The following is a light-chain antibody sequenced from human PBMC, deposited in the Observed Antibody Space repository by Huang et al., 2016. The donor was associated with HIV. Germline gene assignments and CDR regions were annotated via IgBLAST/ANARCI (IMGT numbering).Light chain of an antibody. Sequence: EIVMTQSPATLSVSPGERATLTCRASQSISSNLAWDQHKSGQTPRLLIYAAFVRATGVSARFSGSGSGTEFTLTISSLQSEDLGLYYCQQYTDWPPWTFGQGTKVEI. V-gene: IGKV3-15*01. J-gene: IGKJ1*01. CDR3: QQYTDWPPWT. CDR2: AAF. CDR1: QSISSN.